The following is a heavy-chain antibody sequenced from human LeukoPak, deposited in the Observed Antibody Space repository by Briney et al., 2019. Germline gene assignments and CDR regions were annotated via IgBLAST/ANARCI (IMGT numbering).Heavy chain of an antibody. CDR2: INQDGTEK. V-gene: IGHV3-7*01. CDR3: AKVAKYYYGPETYYFFEQ. Sequence: GGSLRLSCAASGFPFSTYWMSWVRQAPGKGLEWVANINQDGTEKYYVDSVKGRFTISRDYAKDSLYLQMNSLRVEDTAVYYCAKVAKYYYGPETYYFFEQWGQGTPVTASS. D-gene: IGHD3-10*01. CDR1: GFPFSTYW. J-gene: IGHJ4*02.